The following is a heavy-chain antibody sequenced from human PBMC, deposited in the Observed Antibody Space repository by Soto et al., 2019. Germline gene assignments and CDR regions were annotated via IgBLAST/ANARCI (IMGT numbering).Heavy chain of an antibody. Sequence: PGGTLSLSCAAYGFTFSDYYMTWIRQAPGEGLEWISYISSGSTNIFYADSVKGRFTVSRDNAKNSVYLQMDSLRAEDTAVYYCARDRNAAGSDYWGQGTLVTVSS. V-gene: IGHV3-11*01. CDR3: ARDRNAAGSDY. D-gene: IGHD1-1*01. CDR2: ISSGSTNI. CDR1: GFTFSDYY. J-gene: IGHJ4*02.